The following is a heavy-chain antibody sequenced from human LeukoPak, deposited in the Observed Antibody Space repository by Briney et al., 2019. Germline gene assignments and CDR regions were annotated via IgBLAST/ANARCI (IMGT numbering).Heavy chain of an antibody. J-gene: IGHJ4*02. Sequence: ASVKVSCKTSGYTFTGNYMHWVRQAPGQGLEWMGWINPNTGGTNYAQKFQGRVSMTRDTSISTAYMDLSRLRSDDKAVYYCARDSTPLDYWGQGTLVTVSS. CDR3: ARDSTPLDY. CDR2: INPNTGGT. D-gene: IGHD2/OR15-2a*01. V-gene: IGHV1-2*02. CDR1: GYTFTGNY.